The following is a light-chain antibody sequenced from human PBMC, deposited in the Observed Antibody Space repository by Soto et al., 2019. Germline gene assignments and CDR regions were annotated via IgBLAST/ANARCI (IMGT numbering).Light chain of an antibody. CDR1: QSVSSN. J-gene: IGKJ1*01. Sequence: ERVMTQSPATLSASPGERATLSCRASQSVSSNLAWYQQKLGQAPRLLIYGASTRATGIPARFSGSGSGKEFTLTISSLQSEDFAVYYCQQYNNWPPWTFGQGTKVDIK. CDR2: GAS. CDR3: QQYNNWPPWT. V-gene: IGKV3-15*01.